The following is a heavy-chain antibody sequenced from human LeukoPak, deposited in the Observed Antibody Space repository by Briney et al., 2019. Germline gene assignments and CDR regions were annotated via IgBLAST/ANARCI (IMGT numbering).Heavy chain of an antibody. CDR3: ARHFDY. V-gene: IGHV4-59*08. CDR1: GGSLSGFY. J-gene: IGHJ4*02. Sequence: SETLSLTCTVSGGSLSGFYWSWIRQPPGKGLEWIGYIYYSGSTNYNPSLKSRVTISVDTSKNQFSLKLSSVTAADTAVYYCARHFDYWGQGTLVTVSS. CDR2: IYYSGST.